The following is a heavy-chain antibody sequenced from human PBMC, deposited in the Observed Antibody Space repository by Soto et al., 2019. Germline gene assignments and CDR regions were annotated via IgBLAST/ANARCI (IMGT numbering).Heavy chain of an antibody. D-gene: IGHD6-13*01. CDR1: GFTVSSNY. V-gene: IGHV3-53*04. CDR3: ARDRGAAAGYYYYMDV. J-gene: IGHJ6*03. Sequence: GGSLRLSCAASGFTVSSNYMTWVRQAPGKGLEWVSVIYSGGSTYYADSVKGRFTISRHNSKNTLYLQMSSLRAEDTAVYYCARDRGAAAGYYYYMDVWGKGTTVTVSS. CDR2: IYSGGST.